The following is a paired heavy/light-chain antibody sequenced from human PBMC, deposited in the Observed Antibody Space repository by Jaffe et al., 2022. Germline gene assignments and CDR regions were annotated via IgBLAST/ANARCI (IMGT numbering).Light chain of an antibody. CDR2: DAS. CDR1: QGISSA. Sequence: AIQLTQSPSSLSASVGDRVTITCRASQGISSALAWYQQKPGKAPKLLIYDASSLESGVPSRFSGSGSGTDFTLTISSLQPEDFATYYCQQFNSYLLTFGGGTKVEIK. J-gene: IGKJ4*01. V-gene: IGKV1-13*02. CDR3: QQFNSYLLT.
Heavy chain of an antibody. CDR1: GFTFSSYG. D-gene: IGHD4-4*01. Sequence: QVQLVESGGGVVQPGGSLRLSCAASGFTFSSYGMHWVRQAPGKGLEWVAFIRYDGSNKYYADSVKGRFTISRDNSKNTLYLQMNSLRAEDTAVYYCAKDRRVTTLHTSAFDIWGQGTMVTVSS. V-gene: IGHV3-30*02. CDR2: IRYDGSNK. CDR3: AKDRRVTTLHTSAFDI. J-gene: IGHJ3*02.